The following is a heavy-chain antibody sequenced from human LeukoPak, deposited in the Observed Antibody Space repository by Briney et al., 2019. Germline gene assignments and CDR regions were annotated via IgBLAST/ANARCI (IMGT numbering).Heavy chain of an antibody. CDR1: GFTFTSYA. CDR3: ARAQSGFWSGYCFDY. J-gene: IGHJ4*02. CDR2: LTGDGNT. Sequence: GGSLRLSCAASGFTFTSYAMSWVRQAPGKGLEWVSVLTGDGNTYYADSVKGRFTNSRDDSKNTLFLQMNSLRAEDTAVYYCARAQSGFWSGYCFDYWGQGTLVTVSS. D-gene: IGHD3-3*01. V-gene: IGHV3-23*01.